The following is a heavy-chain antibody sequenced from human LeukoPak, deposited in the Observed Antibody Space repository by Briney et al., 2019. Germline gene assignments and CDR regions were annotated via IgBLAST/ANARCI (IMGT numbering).Heavy chain of an antibody. CDR3: ARDQGYYDSSGYPVWAFDI. J-gene: IGHJ3*02. D-gene: IGHD3-22*01. CDR2: INSDGSST. CDR1: GLTFSSYW. Sequence: PGGSLRLSCAASGLTFSSYWMHWVRQTPGKGLVWVSRINSDGSSTSYADSVKGRFTISRDNAKNSLYLQMNSLRAEDTAVYYCARDQGYYDSSGYPVWAFDIWGQGTMVTVSS. V-gene: IGHV3-74*01.